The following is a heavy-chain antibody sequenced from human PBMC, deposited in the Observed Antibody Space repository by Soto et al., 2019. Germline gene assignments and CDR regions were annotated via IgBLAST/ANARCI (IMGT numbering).Heavy chain of an antibody. CDR1: GGTVSSYT. V-gene: IGHV1-69*08. CDR2: IIPIFGVT. Sequence: QVQLVQSGAEVKKPGSSVKVSCKASGGTVSSYTITWVRQAPGQGLEWLGRIIPIFGVTNYAQKFQDRVTITADRSTTTAYMELSRLRSEDTAVYYCVRDWESTTQTWGFGDSWGQGTLVTVSS. J-gene: IGHJ4*02. CDR3: VRDWESTTQTWGFGDS. D-gene: IGHD1-1*01.